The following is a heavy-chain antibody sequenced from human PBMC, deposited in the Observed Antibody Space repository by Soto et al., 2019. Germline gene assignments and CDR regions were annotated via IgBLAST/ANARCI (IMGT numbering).Heavy chain of an antibody. D-gene: IGHD2-15*01. V-gene: IGHV4-39*01. CDR3: ARHTPAISISDH. CDR2: IYYSGST. J-gene: IGHJ4*02. Sequence: QLQLQESGPGLVKPSETLSLTCTVSGGSISSSSYYWGWIRQPPGKGLEWIGSIYYSGSTYYNPSLKSRVPISVDTSKTQFSLKLSSVTAADTAVYYCARHTPAISISDHWGQGTLVTVSS. CDR1: GGSISSSSYY.